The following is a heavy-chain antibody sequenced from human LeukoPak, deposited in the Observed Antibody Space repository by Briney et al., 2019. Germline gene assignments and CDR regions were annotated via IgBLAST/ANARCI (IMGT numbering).Heavy chain of an antibody. J-gene: IGHJ6*03. CDR2: IIPIFGTA. CDR3: ARDLRRVVAATRVNYYYYMDV. CDR1: GGTFSSYA. Sequence: GASVKVSCKASGGTFSSYAISWVRQAPGQGLEWMGGIIPIFGTANYAQKFQGRVTITADKSTSTAYMELSSLRSEDTAVYYCARDLRRVVAATRVNYYYYMDVWGKGTTVTVSS. V-gene: IGHV1-69*06. D-gene: IGHD2-15*01.